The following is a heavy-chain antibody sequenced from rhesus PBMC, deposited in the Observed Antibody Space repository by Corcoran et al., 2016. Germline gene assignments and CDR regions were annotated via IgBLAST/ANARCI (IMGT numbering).Heavy chain of an antibody. V-gene: IGHV4S7*01. CDR3: GRAGIGDGHKGDR. J-gene: IGHJ4*01. Sequence: QVQLPESGPGLVKPSETLFLPRAGSGGSISDSCHWPLLRQPPGKGLEWIGNIFGNNGRTAYDPSLESRVIISKDTFRKHFSRTLTSVTAADTAVYYCGRAGIGDGHKGDRWGQGVLVTVSS. CDR1: GGSISDSCH. D-gene: IGHD6-13*01. CDR2: IFGNNGRT.